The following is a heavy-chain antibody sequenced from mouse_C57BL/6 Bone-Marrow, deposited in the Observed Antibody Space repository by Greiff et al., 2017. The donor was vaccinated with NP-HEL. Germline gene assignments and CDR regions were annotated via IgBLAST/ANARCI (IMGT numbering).Heavy chain of an antibody. CDR1: GYTFTSYW. J-gene: IGHJ2*01. V-gene: IGHV1-69*01. CDR2: IDPSGSYT. Sequence: QVQLKQPGAELVMPGASVTLSCKASGYTFTSYWMHWVKQRPGHGLEWIGEIDPSGSYTNYNQKFKGKSTLTVDKSSSTAYMQLSSLTSVDSAVYSCAREGELCPYWGQGTTLTVSS. CDR3: AREGELCPY.